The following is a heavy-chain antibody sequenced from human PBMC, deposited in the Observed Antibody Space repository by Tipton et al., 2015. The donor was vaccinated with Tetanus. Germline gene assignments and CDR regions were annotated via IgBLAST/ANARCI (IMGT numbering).Heavy chain of an antibody. V-gene: IGHV4-31*02. Sequence: LRLSCIVSGGSISSGGYYWSWIRPHPGEGLEWVGYIYDSGSIYYNPSLKSRVSISIDTSKNQFSLKLSSVTAADTAVYYCARERYIHYGMDVWGQGTTVTVSS. CDR1: GGSISSGGYY. CDR3: ARERYIHYGMDV. J-gene: IGHJ6*02. CDR2: IYDSGSI. D-gene: IGHD1-1*01.